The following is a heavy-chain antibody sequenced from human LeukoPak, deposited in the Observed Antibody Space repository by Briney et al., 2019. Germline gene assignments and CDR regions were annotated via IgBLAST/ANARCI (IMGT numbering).Heavy chain of an antibody. J-gene: IGHJ4*02. V-gene: IGHV3-21*01. Sequence: GGSLRLSCAASGFTFSSYSMNWVRQAPGKGLEWVSSISSSSSYIYYADSVKGRFTISRDNAKNSLYLQMNSLRAEDTAVYYCASFPTPRNDILTGWGQQLSYYFDYWGQGTLVTVSS. D-gene: IGHD3-9*01. CDR2: ISSSSSYI. CDR3: ASFPTPRNDILTGWGQQLSYYFDY. CDR1: GFTFSSYS.